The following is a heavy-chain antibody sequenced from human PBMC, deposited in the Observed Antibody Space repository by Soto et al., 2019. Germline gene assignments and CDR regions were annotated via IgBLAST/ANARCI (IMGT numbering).Heavy chain of an antibody. CDR3: AHPRGYGVFDAVDI. Sequence: GGSLRLSCAASGFIFSTYAMNWVRQAPGEGLEWVSAISSSHATFYAESVRGRFTISRDNSVNTLYLQMSSLRTEDTAVYYCAHPRGYGVFDAVDIWGQGTMVTVSS. D-gene: IGHD4-17*01. CDR2: ISSSHAT. CDR1: GFIFSTYA. V-gene: IGHV3-23*01. J-gene: IGHJ3*02.